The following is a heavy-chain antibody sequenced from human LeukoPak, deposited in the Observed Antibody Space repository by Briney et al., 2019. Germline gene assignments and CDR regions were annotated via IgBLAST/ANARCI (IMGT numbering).Heavy chain of an antibody. J-gene: IGHJ4*02. D-gene: IGHD2-2*01. V-gene: IGHV1-2*02. CDR1: GYTFTGYY. Sequence: GASVKVSCKASGYTFTGYYMHWVRQAPGQGLEWMGWINPNSGGTNYAQKFQSRVTMTRDTSISTASMELSRLSSDDTAVYYCARDAGXCSSTRCYSAAIXXXXXXXXQGXXXTV. CDR2: INPNSGGT. CDR3: ARDAGXCSSTRCYSAAIXXXXXX.